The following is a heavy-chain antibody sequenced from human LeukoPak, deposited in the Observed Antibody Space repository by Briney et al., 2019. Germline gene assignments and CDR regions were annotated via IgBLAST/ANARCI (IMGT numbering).Heavy chain of an antibody. J-gene: IGHJ4*02. Sequence: SETLSLTCTVSVGSISRYYWSWIRHPPGKGVEWIGYIYYSGRANYNPSLKSRVTISVDTSKNQFSLKLSSVTAADTAVYYCARGGYSYGYFFVDYWGQGTLVTVSS. D-gene: IGHD5-18*01. CDR1: VGSISRYY. CDR2: IYYSGRA. V-gene: IGHV4-59*01. CDR3: ARGGYSYGYFFVDY.